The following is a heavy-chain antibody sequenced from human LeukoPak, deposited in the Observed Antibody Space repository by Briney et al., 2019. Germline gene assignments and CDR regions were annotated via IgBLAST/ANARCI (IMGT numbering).Heavy chain of an antibody. CDR1: GHTFSNYY. D-gene: IGHD4-17*01. V-gene: IGHV1-46*01. CDR3: ARATGDYVSSQYYFDY. CDR2: INPSGGST. Sequence: ASVKVSCKASGHTFSNYYMHWVRQAPGQGLEWMGIINPSGGSTSYAQKFQGRVTMTRDTATRTVYMELSSLRSEDTAVYYCARATGDYVSSQYYFDYWGQGTLVTVSS. J-gene: IGHJ4*02.